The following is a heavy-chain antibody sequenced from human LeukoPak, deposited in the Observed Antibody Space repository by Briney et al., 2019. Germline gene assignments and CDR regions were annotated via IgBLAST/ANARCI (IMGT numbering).Heavy chain of an antibody. J-gene: IGHJ5*02. V-gene: IGHV3-21*01. CDR1: GFTFSSYS. D-gene: IGHD6-13*01. Sequence: GGSLRLSCAASGFTFSSYSMNWVRQAPGKGLEWVSSISSSSSYIYYADSVKGRFTISRDNAKNSLYLQMNSLRAEDTAVYCCARGPAGLDSSSWYGSISWFDPWGQGTLVTVSS. CDR2: ISSSSSYI. CDR3: ARGPAGLDSSSWYGSISWFDP.